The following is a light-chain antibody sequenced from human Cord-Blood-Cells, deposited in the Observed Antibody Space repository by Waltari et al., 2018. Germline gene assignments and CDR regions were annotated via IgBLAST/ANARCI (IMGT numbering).Light chain of an antibody. CDR2: DAA. CDR1: QDISNY. V-gene: IGKV1-33*01. J-gene: IGKJ4*01. CDR3: QQYDNLRDGVT. Sequence: DIQMTQSPSSLSASVGDRVTITCQASQDISNYLNWYQQKPGKAPKLLIDDAAKWETGVPSRFSGSGYGTDFNYTISSLQPEDIATYYCQQYDNLRDGVTFGGGTKVEIK.